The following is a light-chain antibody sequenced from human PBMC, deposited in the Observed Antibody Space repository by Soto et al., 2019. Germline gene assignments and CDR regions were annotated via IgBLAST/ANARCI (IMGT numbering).Light chain of an antibody. J-gene: IGLJ1*01. CDR3: QVWDSSSDHYV. Sequence: SYELTQPPSVSVAPGKTARITCGGNNIGSKSVHWYQQKPGQAPVLVIYYDTDRPSGIPERFSGSNSASTATLTISSVEAGDEADYYCQVWDSSSDHYVFGTGTKLTVL. V-gene: IGLV3-21*04. CDR1: NIGSKS. CDR2: YDT.